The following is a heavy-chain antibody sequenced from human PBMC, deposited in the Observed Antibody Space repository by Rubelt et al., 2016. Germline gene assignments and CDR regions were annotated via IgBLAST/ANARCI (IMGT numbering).Heavy chain of an antibody. V-gene: IGHV4-59*01. J-gene: IGHJ5*02. D-gene: IGHD3-10*01. CDR1: RGSISSYS. CDR3: ARDLGHYGSGSFDP. CDR2: IHYSGTT. Sequence: QVQLQESGPGLVKPSETLSLTCTVSRGSISSYSWSWIRQPPGKGLEWIGYIHYSGTTNYNPSLKISVTLSIDTSKSQFSLKLSSVTAADTAVYYCARDLGHYGSGSFDPWGQGALVTVSS.